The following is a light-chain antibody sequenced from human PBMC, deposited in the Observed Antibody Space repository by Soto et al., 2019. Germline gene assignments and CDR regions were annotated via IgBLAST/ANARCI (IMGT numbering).Light chain of an antibody. CDR2: TVS. CDR3: MQGTHWPFT. Sequence: DVVLTQSPLSLPATLGQPASISCRSSQSLVYSNGNTYLSWFQRRPGYSPRRLIYTVSDRDSGVPDRFSGSGSGTDFTLRISRVEAEDVGVYFCMQGTHWPFTFGQGTKLEIK. V-gene: IGKV2-30*01. J-gene: IGKJ2*01. CDR1: QSLVYSNGNTY.